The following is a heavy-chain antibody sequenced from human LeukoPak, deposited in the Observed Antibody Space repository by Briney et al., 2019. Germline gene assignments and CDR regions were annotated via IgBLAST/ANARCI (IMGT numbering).Heavy chain of an antibody. J-gene: IGHJ4*02. CDR1: GGTFTSYA. Sequence: SVKVSCKASGGTFTSYAINWVRQAPGQGLEWMGDFIPMFSKTNYAQKFQGRVTITADESTSTAYMELSSLRSEDTAIYYCATYRQVLLPFESWGQGTLVTVSS. D-gene: IGHD2-8*02. CDR3: ATYRQVLLPFES. CDR2: FIPMFSKT. V-gene: IGHV1-69*13.